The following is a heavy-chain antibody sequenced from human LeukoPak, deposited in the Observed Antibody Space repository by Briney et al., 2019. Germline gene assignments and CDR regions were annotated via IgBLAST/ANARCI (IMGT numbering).Heavy chain of an antibody. CDR2: ISESGTSK. CDR3: ATRKEATIFGLLTTNHFDN. J-gene: IGHJ4*02. D-gene: IGHD3-3*01. Sequence: PGGSLRLSCAVSGFTFSTYAMSWVRQAPGKGLEWVSGISESGTSKNYADSVKGRFTISRDNSKNTLYLQLNSLRAEDTAVYYCATRKEATIFGLLTTNHFDNWGQGTLVTVSS. CDR1: GFTFSTYA. V-gene: IGHV3-23*01.